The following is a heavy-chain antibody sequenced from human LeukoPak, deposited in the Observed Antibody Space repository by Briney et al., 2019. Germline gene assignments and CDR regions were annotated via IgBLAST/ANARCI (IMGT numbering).Heavy chain of an antibody. CDR2: ISAYNGNT. J-gene: IGHJ4*02. D-gene: IGHD3-22*01. CDR1: GYTFTGYY. CDR3: ARDSAAYYYDSSGYFGY. Sequence: ASVKVSCKASGYTFTGYYMHWVRQAPGQGLEWMGWISAYNGNTNYAQKLQGRVTMTTDTSTSTAYMELRSLRSDDTAVYYCARDSAAYYYDSSGYFGYWGQGTLVTVSS. V-gene: IGHV1-18*04.